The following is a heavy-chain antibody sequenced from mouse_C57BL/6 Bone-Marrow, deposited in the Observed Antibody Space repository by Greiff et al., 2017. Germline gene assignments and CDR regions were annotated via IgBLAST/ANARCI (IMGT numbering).Heavy chain of an antibody. J-gene: IGHJ1*03. CDR3: ARHKSVYLYFYV. V-gene: IGHV5-6*01. CDR2: ISSGGSYT. D-gene: IGHD1-3*01. Sequence: EVQLQESGGDLVKPGGSLKLSCAASGFTFSSYGMSWVRQTPDKRLEWVATISSGGSYTYYPDRVKGRFTISRDNAKNTLYLQMSSLKSEDTAMYYCARHKSVYLYFYVWGTGTTVTVSS. CDR1: GFTFSSYG.